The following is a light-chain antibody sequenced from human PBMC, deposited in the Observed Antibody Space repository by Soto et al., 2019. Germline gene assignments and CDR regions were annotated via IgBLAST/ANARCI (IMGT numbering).Light chain of an antibody. J-gene: IGKJ5*01. CDR2: GAS. V-gene: IGKV3-20*01. CDR1: QSVSSSY. CDR3: QQYGSSPPIT. Sequence: ENLLTQSPGTLSLSPREKATPSSRARQSVSSSYLAWYQQKPGQAPRLLIYGASSRATGIPDRFSGSGSGTDFTLTISRLEPEDFAVYYCQQYGSSPPITFGQGTRLEIK.